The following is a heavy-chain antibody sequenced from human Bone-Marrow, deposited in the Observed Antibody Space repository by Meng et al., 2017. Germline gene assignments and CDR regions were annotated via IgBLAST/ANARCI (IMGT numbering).Heavy chain of an antibody. CDR1: GSTFTSYD. J-gene: IGHJ5*02. V-gene: IGHV1-8*01. Sequence: QVQLVQSGAEVKKPGASVKVSCKASGSTFTSYDINWVRQATGHGLEWMGWMDPNSGNTGYAQKFQGRVTLTRNTSISTAYMELSSLRSEGTAVYYCARGSNWFDPWGQGTLVTVFS. CDR3: ARGSNWFDP. CDR2: MDPNSGNT.